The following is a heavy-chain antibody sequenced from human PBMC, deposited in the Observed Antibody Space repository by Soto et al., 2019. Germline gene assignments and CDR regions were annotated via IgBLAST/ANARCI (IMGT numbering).Heavy chain of an antibody. J-gene: IGHJ4*02. CDR2: IYYNGAT. D-gene: IGHD1-7*01. CDR3: ASETAGTYD. Sequence: PSETLSLTCTVSGDSISSGDKYWSWIRQPPGNGLEWIGYIYYNGATYYNPSLRSRLSMSLDTSKKQFSLRLNSVTAADTAVYYCASETAGTYDWGKGTLVPVSS. CDR1: GDSISSGDKY. V-gene: IGHV4-30-4*01.